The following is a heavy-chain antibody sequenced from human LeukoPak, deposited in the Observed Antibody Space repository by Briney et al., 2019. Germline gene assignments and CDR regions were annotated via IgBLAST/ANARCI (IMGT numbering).Heavy chain of an antibody. CDR2: IYYSGST. CDR3: ARSEISATMNNWFDP. J-gene: IGHJ5*02. V-gene: IGHV4-59*01. D-gene: IGHD2-15*01. Sequence: SETLSLTCTVSGGSISSYYWSWIRQPPGKGLEWIGFIYYSGSTNYNPSLKSRVTISVDTSKNQFSLKLRSVTAADTAVYYCARSEISATMNNWFDPWGQGTLVTVSS. CDR1: GGSISSYY.